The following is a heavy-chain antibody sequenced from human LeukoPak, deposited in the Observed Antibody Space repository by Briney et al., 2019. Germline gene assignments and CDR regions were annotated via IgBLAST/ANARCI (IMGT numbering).Heavy chain of an antibody. CDR3: ARESQYDFWSGFDC. V-gene: IGHV3-7*01. D-gene: IGHD3-3*01. CDR1: GFTFSSYW. CDR2: IKQDGSEK. J-gene: IGHJ4*02. Sequence: GGSLRLSCAASGFTFSSYWMTWVRQAPGKGPEWVAIIKQDGSEKYYVDSVKGRFTISRENAKNSLFLQMNSLRAEDTAVYYCARESQYDFWSGFDCWGLGTLVTVSS.